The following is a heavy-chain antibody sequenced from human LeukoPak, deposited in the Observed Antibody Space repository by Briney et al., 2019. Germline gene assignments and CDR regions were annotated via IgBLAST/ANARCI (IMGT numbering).Heavy chain of an antibody. Sequence: PSETLSLTCTVSGGSISSGDYYWCWIRQPAGKGLEWIGRIYTSGSTNYNPSLKSRVTISVDTSKNQFSLKLSSVTAADTAVYYCARGELLFGVVTDAFDIWGQGTMVTVSS. CDR2: IYTSGST. V-gene: IGHV4-61*02. CDR1: GGSISSGDYY. J-gene: IGHJ3*02. D-gene: IGHD3-3*01. CDR3: ARGELLFGVVTDAFDI.